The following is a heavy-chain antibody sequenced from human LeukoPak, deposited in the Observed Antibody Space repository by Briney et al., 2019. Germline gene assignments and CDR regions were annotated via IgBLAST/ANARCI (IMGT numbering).Heavy chain of an antibody. D-gene: IGHD1-26*01. Sequence: QPGGSPRLSCAASGFTFSSYGMHWVRQAPGKGLEWVAFIRYDGSNKYYADSVKGQFTISRDNSKNTLYLQMNSLRAEDTAVYYCAKDPARGSGSYPSNWFDPWGQGTLVTVSS. CDR3: AKDPARGSGSYPSNWFDP. CDR2: IRYDGSNK. J-gene: IGHJ5*02. V-gene: IGHV3-30*02. CDR1: GFTFSSYG.